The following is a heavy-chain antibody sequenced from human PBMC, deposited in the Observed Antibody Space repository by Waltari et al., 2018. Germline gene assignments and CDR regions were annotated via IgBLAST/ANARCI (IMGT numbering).Heavy chain of an antibody. V-gene: IGHV1-2*02. CDR1: GYTFSDHY. CDR2: INPKTGGT. Sequence: QVQLVQSGAEVKKPGASVRVSCKASGYTFSDHYIYWLRQAPGQGLEWMGWINPKTGGTNPAQKFQGRVTMTRDTSIRTVYMELTSLTSDDTAVYYCARDLFPDFWSGYGFDIWGQGTTVTVSS. J-gene: IGHJ3*02. D-gene: IGHD3-3*01. CDR3: ARDLFPDFWSGYGFDI.